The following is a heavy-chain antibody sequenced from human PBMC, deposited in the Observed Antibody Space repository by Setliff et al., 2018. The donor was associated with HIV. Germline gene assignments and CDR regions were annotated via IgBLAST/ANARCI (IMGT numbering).Heavy chain of an antibody. J-gene: IGHJ4*02. V-gene: IGHV4-59*12. D-gene: IGHD2-21*02. CDR1: GGSITGYY. CDR3: ARGVPLLPPHY. Sequence: ASETLSLTCTVSGGSITGYYWSWIRQPPGKGLEWIGWIYYSGNTRYNPSLKSRVTISLDTSKNRFSLKLSSVTAADTAVYYCARGVPLLPPHYWGQGTLVTVS. CDR2: IYYSGNT.